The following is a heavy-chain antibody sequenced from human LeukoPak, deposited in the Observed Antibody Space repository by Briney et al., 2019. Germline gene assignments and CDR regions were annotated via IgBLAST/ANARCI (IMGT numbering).Heavy chain of an antibody. D-gene: IGHD2-21*02. CDR1: GGSISSGGYS. Sequence: ASQTLSLTCAVSGGSISSGGYSWSWIRQPPGKGLEWIGYIYHSGSTYYNPSLKSRVTISVDRSKNQFSLKLSSVTAADTAVYYCARGNVVVTPYFDYWGQGTLVTVSS. CDR2: IYHSGST. CDR3: ARGNVVVTPYFDY. J-gene: IGHJ4*02. V-gene: IGHV4-30-2*01.